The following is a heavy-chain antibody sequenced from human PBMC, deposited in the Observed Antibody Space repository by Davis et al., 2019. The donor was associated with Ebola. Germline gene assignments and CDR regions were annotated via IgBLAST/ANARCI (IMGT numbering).Heavy chain of an antibody. J-gene: IGHJ6*03. D-gene: IGHD2-2*01. CDR1: GFTFSSYG. Sequence: GESLKISCAASGFTFSSYGMHWVRQAPGKGLEWVAVISYDGSNKYYADSVKGRFTISRDNSKNTLYLQMNSLRAEDTAVYYCAKGYCSSTSCYDHYYMDVWGKGTTVTVSS. V-gene: IGHV3-30*18. CDR2: ISYDGSNK. CDR3: AKGYCSSTSCYDHYYMDV.